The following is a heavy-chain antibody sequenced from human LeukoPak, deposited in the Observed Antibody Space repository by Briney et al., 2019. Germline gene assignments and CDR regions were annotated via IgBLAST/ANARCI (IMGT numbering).Heavy chain of an antibody. CDR3: AMRSGYEYYYYYYMDV. D-gene: IGHD5-12*01. Sequence: GASVKVSCKASGYTFTGYYMHWVRQAPGQGLEWMGWINPNSGGTNYAQKFQGRVTMTRDTSISTAYMELSRLRSDDTAVYYCAMRSGYEYYYYYYMDVWGKGTTVTVSS. CDR2: INPNSGGT. J-gene: IGHJ6*03. V-gene: IGHV1-2*02. CDR1: GYTFTGYY.